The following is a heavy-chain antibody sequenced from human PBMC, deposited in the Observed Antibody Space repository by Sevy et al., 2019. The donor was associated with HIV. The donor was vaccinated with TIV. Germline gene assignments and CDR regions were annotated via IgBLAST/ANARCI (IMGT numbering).Heavy chain of an antibody. CDR1: GYSLTKLS. CDR2: FDVQDGET. J-gene: IGHJ5*02. CDR3: AAVGLRYCSGSSCYQGDWFDP. Sequence: ASVKVSCKVSGYSLTKLSIHWVRQGPGKGLEWMGDFDVQDGETIYAKKFQGRLKMTVDTNTDTAYIELSRLTSEDTAVYYCAAVGLRYCSGSSCYQGDWFDPWGQRSLVTGSS. D-gene: IGHD2-15*01. V-gene: IGHV1-24*01.